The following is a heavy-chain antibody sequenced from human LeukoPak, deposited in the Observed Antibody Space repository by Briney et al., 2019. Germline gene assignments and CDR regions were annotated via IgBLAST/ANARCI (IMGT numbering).Heavy chain of an antibody. CDR2: ISSSGSAI. CDR3: ARGKLSFFDSSGYFDY. CDR1: GFTFSSYE. V-gene: IGHV3-48*03. J-gene: IGHJ4*02. D-gene: IGHD3-22*01. Sequence: PGGSLRLSCAASGFTFSSYEMNWVRQAPGKGLEWVSFISSSGSAIHYADSVRGRFTISRDNAKNSLYLQMSRLRAEDTAVYYCARGKLSFFDSSGYFDYWGQGTLVTVSS.